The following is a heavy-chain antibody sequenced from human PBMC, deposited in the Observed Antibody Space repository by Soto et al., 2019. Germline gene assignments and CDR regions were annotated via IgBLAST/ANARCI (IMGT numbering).Heavy chain of an antibody. CDR3: AHTYYASGSYFDY. V-gene: IGHV2-5*02. CDR2: IYWDDDK. J-gene: IGHJ4*02. D-gene: IGHD3-10*01. Sequence: QITLKESGPTLVKPTQTLTLTCTCSGFSLSTSSGVGVGWIRQPPGKALEWLALIYWDDDKRYSPSLQSRLTSTNETSKNQVVLTMTNMDPVDTVTYYCAHTYYASGSYFDYWGQGTLVTVSS. CDR1: GFSLSTSSGVG.